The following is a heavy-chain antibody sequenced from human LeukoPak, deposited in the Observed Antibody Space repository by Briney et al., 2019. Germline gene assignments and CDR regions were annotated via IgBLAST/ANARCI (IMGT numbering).Heavy chain of an antibody. CDR1: GGSMSPYH. CDR3: ARGGGNYYDSSGYFYFDY. CDR2: IYYSGST. V-gene: IGHV4-59*06. J-gene: IGHJ4*02. Sequence: SETLSLTCTVSGGSMSPYHWGWIRQHPGKGLEWIGYIYYSGSTYYNPSLKSRVTISVDTSKNQFSLKLSSVTAADTAVYYCARGGGNYYDSSGYFYFDYWGQGTLVTVSS. D-gene: IGHD3-22*01.